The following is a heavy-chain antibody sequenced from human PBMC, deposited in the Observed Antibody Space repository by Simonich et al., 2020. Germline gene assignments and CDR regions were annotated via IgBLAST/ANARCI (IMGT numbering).Heavy chain of an antibody. CDR3: ARPLGIVWAFDI. V-gene: IGHV4-34*01. D-gene: IGHD3-16*01. J-gene: IGHJ3*02. CDR2: INHRGST. CDR1: GGSFSGYY. Sequence: QVQLQQWGAGLLKPSETLSLTCAFYGGSFSGYYWSWIRQPPGKGREWIGEINHRGSTNYNPSLKSRVTISVDTSKNQFSLKLSSVTAADTAVYYCARPLGIVWAFDIWGQGTMVTVSS.